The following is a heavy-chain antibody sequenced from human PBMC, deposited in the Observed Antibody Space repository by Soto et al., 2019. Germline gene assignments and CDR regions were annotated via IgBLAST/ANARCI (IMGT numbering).Heavy chain of an antibody. Sequence: ASVKVSCKVSGYTLTELSMHWVRQAPGEGLEWMGGFDPEDGETIYAQKFQGRVTMTEDTSTDTAYMQLSSLRSEDTAVYYCATVLRDYGGNEDYFEYWGQGTMVTLSS. D-gene: IGHD4-17*01. CDR3: ATVLRDYGGNEDYFEY. CDR2: FDPEDGET. V-gene: IGHV1-24*01. CDR1: GYTLTELS. J-gene: IGHJ4*02.